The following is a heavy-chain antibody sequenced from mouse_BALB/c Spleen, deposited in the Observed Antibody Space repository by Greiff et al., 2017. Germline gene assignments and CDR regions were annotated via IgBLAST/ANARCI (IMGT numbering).Heavy chain of an antibody. CDR2: IDPANGNT. J-gene: IGHJ2*01. CDR3: AQLDHFDY. V-gene: IGHV14-3*02. D-gene: IGHD4-1*02. Sequence: EVQLQQSGAELVKPGASVKLSCTASGFNIKDTYMHWVKQRPEQGLEWIGRIDPANGNTKYDPKFQGKATITADTSSNTAYLQLSSLTSEDTAVYYCAQLDHFDYWGQGTTLTVSS. CDR1: GFNIKDTY.